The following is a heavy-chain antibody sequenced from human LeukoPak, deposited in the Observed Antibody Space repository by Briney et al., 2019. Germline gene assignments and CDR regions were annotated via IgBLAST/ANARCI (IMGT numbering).Heavy chain of an antibody. V-gene: IGHV4-4*07. CDR1: GGSISSYY. CDR3: ASQAPDYYDSTTYAFDI. Sequence: SETLSLTCTVSGGSISSYYWSWIRQPAGKGLEWIGRIYTSGSTNYNPSLKSRVTMSVDTSKNQFSLKLSSVTAADTAVYYCASQAPDYYDSTTYAFDIWGQGTMVTVSS. D-gene: IGHD3-22*01. J-gene: IGHJ3*02. CDR2: IYTSGST.